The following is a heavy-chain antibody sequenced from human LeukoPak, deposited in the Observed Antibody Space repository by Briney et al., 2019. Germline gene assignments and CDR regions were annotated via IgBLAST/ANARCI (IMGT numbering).Heavy chain of an antibody. CDR1: GFTFSSYA. J-gene: IGHJ4*02. D-gene: IGHD3-10*01. CDR2: ISSNGGST. Sequence: GGSLTLSCAASGFTFSSYAMSWARQAPGKGLEFVSGISSNGGSTYYANSVKGRFTISRDNSKNTLYLQMSSLRAEDMAVYYCAREKRRGFDYWGQGTLVTVSS. CDR3: AREKRRGFDY. V-gene: IGHV3-64*01.